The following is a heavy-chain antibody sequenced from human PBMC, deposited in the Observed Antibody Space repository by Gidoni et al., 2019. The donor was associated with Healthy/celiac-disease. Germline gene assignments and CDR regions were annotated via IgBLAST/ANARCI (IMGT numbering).Heavy chain of an antibody. V-gene: IGHV1-18*04. Sequence: QVQLVQSGAEVKKPGASVKVSCKASGYTFTSYGVSWVRQAPGQGLEWMGWISDYNGNTNYAQKLQGRVTMTTDTSTSTAYMELRSLRSDDTAVYYCARDLKFSYYYDSSGYVDIWGQGTMVTVSS. CDR3: ARDLKFSYYYDSSGYVDI. D-gene: IGHD3-22*01. CDR1: GYTFTSYG. CDR2: ISDYNGNT. J-gene: IGHJ3*02.